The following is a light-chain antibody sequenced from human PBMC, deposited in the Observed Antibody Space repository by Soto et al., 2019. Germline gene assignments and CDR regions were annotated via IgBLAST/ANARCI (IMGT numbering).Light chain of an antibody. V-gene: IGLV1-44*01. J-gene: IGLJ2*01. Sequence: QSVLTQPPSASGTPGQRVTISCSGSSSNIGSNNVNWYQQLPGTAPQLLIYSNNQRPSGVADRFSGSKSGTSASLAISGLQSEDEADYYCAAWDDSLNGVVFGGGTKLTVL. CDR1: SSNIGSNN. CDR2: SNN. CDR3: AAWDDSLNGVV.